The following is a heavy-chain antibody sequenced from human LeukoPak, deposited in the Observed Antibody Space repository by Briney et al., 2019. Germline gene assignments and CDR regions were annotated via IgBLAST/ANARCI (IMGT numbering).Heavy chain of an antibody. J-gene: IGHJ4*02. CDR3: ARWPSSRPD. CDR2: ISAYNGNT. D-gene: IGHD6-13*01. V-gene: IGHV1-18*01. CDR1: GYTFTSYG. Sequence: GASVKVSCKASGYTFTSYGISWVRQAPGHGLEWMGWISAYNGNTNYAQKLQGRVTMTTDTSTRTAYMGLRSLRSDDTAVYYCARWPSSRPDWGQGTLVTVSS.